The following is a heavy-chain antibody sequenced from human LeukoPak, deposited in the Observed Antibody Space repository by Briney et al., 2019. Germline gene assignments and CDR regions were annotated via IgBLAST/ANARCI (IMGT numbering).Heavy chain of an antibody. J-gene: IGHJ5*02. D-gene: IGHD6-6*01. CDR3: ARSSSVGFDR. Sequence: PGGSLTLSCAASGFTFDDYAMHWVRQAPGKGLEWVSLISGEGGSTYYADSVKGRFTISRDNSKNSLYLQMNSLRTEDTALYYCARSSSVGFDRWGQGTLVTVSS. CDR1: GFTFDDYA. CDR2: ISGEGGST. V-gene: IGHV3-43*02.